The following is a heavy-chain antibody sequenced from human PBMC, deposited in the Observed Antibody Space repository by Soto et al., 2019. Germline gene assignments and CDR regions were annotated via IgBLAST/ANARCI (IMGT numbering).Heavy chain of an antibody. J-gene: IGHJ6*02. V-gene: IGHV1-69*13. CDR3: AKSRDIVVVPADYYYYGMDV. D-gene: IGHD2-2*01. CDR1: GGTFSSYA. Sequence: SVKVSCKASGGTFSSYAISWVRQAPGQGLEWMGGIIPIFGTANYAQKFQGRVTITADESTSTAYMELSSLRSEDTAVYYCAKSRDIVVVPADYYYYGMDVWGQGTTVTVSS. CDR2: IIPIFGTA.